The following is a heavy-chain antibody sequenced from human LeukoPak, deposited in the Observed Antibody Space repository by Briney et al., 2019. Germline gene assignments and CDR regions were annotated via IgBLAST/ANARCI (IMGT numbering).Heavy chain of an antibody. CDR2: MNPNSGNT. J-gene: IGHJ4*02. D-gene: IGHD3-10*01. Sequence: GASVKVSFKASGYTFTSYDINWVRQATGQGLEWMGWMNPNSGNTGYAQKFQGRVTMTRNTSISTAYMELSSLRSEDTAVYYCARGWASGSYRKSGFDYWGQGTLVTVSS. V-gene: IGHV1-8*01. CDR3: ARGWASGSYRKSGFDY. CDR1: GYTFTSYD.